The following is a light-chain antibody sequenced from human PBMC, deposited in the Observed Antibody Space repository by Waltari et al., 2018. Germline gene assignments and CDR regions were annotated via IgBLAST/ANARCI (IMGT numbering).Light chain of an antibody. V-gene: IGLV2-14*01. CDR1: SSDIGGYNY. CDR2: EVS. Sequence: QSALTQPASVSGSPGQSITISCTGTSSDIGGYNYVSWYQYNPGKVPKLVIHEVSKRPSGIPDRLSGSKSGNTASLTISGLQAEDEADYYCTSFGSNTPVIFGGVTKLTVL. J-gene: IGLJ2*01. CDR3: TSFGSNTPVI.